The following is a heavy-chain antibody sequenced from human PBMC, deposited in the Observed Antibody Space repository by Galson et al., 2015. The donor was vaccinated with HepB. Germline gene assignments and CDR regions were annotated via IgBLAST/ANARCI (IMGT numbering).Heavy chain of an antibody. CDR2: INPSGGST. Sequence: SVKVSCKASGYTFTSYYMHWVRQAPGQGLEWMGIINPSGGSTSYAQKFQGRVTMTRDTSTSTVYMELSSLRSEDTAVYYCASLALNYYDSSGYSDYWGQGTLVTVSS. CDR1: GYTFTSYY. D-gene: IGHD3-22*01. J-gene: IGHJ4*02. V-gene: IGHV1-46*01. CDR3: ASLALNYYDSSGYSDY.